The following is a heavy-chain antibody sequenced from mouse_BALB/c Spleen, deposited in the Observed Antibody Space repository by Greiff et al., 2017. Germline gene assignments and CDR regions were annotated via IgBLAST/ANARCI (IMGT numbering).Heavy chain of an antibody. CDR3: ARGGSSYDAMDY. Sequence: QVQLKQSGAELVRPGTSVKISCKASGYTFPNYWLGWVKQRPGHGLEWIGDIYPGGGYTNYNEKFKGKATLTADTSSSTAYMQLSSLTSEDSAVYFCARGGSSYDAMDYWGQGTSVTVSS. CDR2: IYPGGGYT. V-gene: IGHV1-63*02. J-gene: IGHJ4*01. D-gene: IGHD1-1*01. CDR1: GYTFPNYW.